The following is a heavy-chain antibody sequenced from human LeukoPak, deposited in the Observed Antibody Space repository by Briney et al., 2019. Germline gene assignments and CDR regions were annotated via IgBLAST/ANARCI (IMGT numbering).Heavy chain of an antibody. Sequence: SETLSLTCTVSGGSISSGSYYWSWIRQPAGKGLEWIGRIDTSGSTNYNPSLKSRVTISIDTSKNQFSLMLNSVTAADTAVYYCARDPGARIGAYYYYYMDVWGKGTTVTISS. V-gene: IGHV4-61*02. J-gene: IGHJ6*03. CDR2: IDTSGST. CDR1: GGSISSGSYY. D-gene: IGHD3-10*01. CDR3: ARDPGARIGAYYYYYMDV.